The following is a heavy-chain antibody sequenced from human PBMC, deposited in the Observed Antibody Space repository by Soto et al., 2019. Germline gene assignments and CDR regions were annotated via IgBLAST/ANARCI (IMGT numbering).Heavy chain of an antibody. D-gene: IGHD3-10*01. J-gene: IGHJ4*02. CDR2: ISGSGGST. CDR1: GFTFSSYA. Sequence: GGSLRLSCAASGFTFSSYAMSWVRQAPGKGLEWVSAISGSGGSTYYADSVKGRFTISRDNSKNTLYLQMNSLRAEDTAVYYCAKSPGTLTMARGVIINYFDYWGQGTLVTVSS. CDR3: AKSPGTLTMARGVIINYFDY. V-gene: IGHV3-23*01.